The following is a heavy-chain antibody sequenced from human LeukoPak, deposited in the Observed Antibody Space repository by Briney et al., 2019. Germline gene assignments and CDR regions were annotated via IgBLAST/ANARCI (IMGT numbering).Heavy chain of an antibody. CDR3: ARGRRAGSGWPFFDS. J-gene: IGHJ4*02. Sequence: PSETLSLTCTVSGGSISSHYWNWIRQPPGKGLEWLGYIYDSGSIIYNPSLKSRVTISVDTSKKQFSLELSSVTAADTAVYYCARGRRAGSGWPFFDSWGQGTLVSVSS. V-gene: IGHV4-59*08. CDR2: IYDSGSI. D-gene: IGHD6-19*01. CDR1: GGSISSHY.